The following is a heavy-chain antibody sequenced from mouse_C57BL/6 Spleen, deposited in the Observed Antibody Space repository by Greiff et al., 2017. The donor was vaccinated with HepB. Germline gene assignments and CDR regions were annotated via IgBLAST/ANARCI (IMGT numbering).Heavy chain of an antibody. CDR2: IYWDDDK. Sequence: ESGPGILQSSQTLSLTCSFSGFSLSTSGMGVSWIRQPSGKGLEWLAHIYWDDDKRYNPSLKSRLTISKATSRNQVFLKITSVDTADTATYYCARNSGSSGYGAMDYWGQGTSVTVSS. CDR3: ARNSGSSGYGAMDY. J-gene: IGHJ4*01. D-gene: IGHD3-2*02. V-gene: IGHV8-12*01. CDR1: GFSLSTSGMG.